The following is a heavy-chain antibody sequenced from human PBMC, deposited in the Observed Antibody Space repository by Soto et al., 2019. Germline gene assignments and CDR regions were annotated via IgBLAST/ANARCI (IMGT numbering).Heavy chain of an antibody. Sequence: ASVKVSCKASGYTFTSYDINWVRQATGQGLEWMGWMNPNSGNTGYAQKFQGRVTMTRNTSISTAYMELSSLRSEDTAVYYCARVYCSGGSCYGWFDPWGQGTLVTVPQ. CDR3: ARVYCSGGSCYGWFDP. J-gene: IGHJ5*02. D-gene: IGHD2-15*01. V-gene: IGHV1-8*01. CDR2: MNPNSGNT. CDR1: GYTFTSYD.